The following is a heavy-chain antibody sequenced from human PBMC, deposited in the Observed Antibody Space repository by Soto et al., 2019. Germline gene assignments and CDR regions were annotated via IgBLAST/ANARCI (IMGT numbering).Heavy chain of an antibody. D-gene: IGHD3-10*01. CDR2: IIPIFGTA. CDR1: GGTFSSYA. CDR3: ARESVRGDPIPNYGMDV. J-gene: IGHJ6*02. V-gene: IGHV1-69*13. Sequence: SVKVSCKASGGTFSSYAISWVRQAPGQGLEWMGGIIPIFGTANYAQKFQGRVTITADESTSTAYMELSSLRSEDTAVYYCARESVRGDPIPNYGMDVWGQGTTVTVSS.